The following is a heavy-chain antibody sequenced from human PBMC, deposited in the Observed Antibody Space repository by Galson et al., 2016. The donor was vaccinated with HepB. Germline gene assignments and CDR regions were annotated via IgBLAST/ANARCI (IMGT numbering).Heavy chain of an antibody. D-gene: IGHD3-22*01. V-gene: IGHV3-7*03. CDR3: ARALVSFYDSSGYYYVMPHDAFDI. CDR1: GFTFSSYW. CDR2: IKQDGSEK. Sequence: SLRLSCAASGFTFSSYWMTWVRQAPGEGLEWVANIKQDGSEKYYVDSVTGRFTISRDNAKNSLYLQMNSLRAEDTAVYYCARALVSFYDSSGYYYVMPHDAFDIWGQGTVVTVSS. J-gene: IGHJ3*02.